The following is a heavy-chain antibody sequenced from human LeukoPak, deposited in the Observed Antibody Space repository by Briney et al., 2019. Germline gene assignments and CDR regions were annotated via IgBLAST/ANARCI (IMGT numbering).Heavy chain of an antibody. Sequence: GGSLRLSCAASGFTFSSSAMSWVRQAPGKGLEWVSTISGSVGRTYYADSVKGRFTISRDNSKNTLYLQMNSLRAEDTAVYYCAKSGSGKVDYWGQGTLVTDSS. CDR2: ISGSVGRT. J-gene: IGHJ4*02. CDR1: GFTFSSSA. CDR3: AKSGSGKVDY. V-gene: IGHV3-23*01. D-gene: IGHD3-10*01.